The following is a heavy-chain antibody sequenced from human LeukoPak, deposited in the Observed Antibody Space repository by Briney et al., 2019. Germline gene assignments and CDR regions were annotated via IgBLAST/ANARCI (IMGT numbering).Heavy chain of an antibody. CDR1: GGSISSYY. J-gene: IGHJ4*02. CDR2: IYYTGST. D-gene: IGHD2-2*01. CDR3: ARELCSTTTCYFDY. Sequence: SETLSLTCSVSGGSISSYYWSWIRQPPGKGLEWIGYIYYTGSTNYNPSLKSRITISVDTSKNQFSLKLNSVTAADTAVYYCARELCSTTTCYFDYWGQGTLVTVSP. V-gene: IGHV4-59*01.